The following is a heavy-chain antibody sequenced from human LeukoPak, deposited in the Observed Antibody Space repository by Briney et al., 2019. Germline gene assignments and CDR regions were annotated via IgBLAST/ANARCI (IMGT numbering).Heavy chain of an antibody. CDR1: GFILNDYG. V-gene: IGHV3-33*01. Sequence: PGGSLRLSCAASGFILNDYGMHWVRQAPGKGLEWVADIWFDKNQHFADSVKGRFAISRDNSKNTVYLQINSLRAKDTAVYYCARDRHCVNGVCHSPPGMDVWGQGTTVTVSS. J-gene: IGHJ6*02. CDR3: ARDRHCVNGVCHSPPGMDV. CDR2: IWFDKNQ. D-gene: IGHD2-8*01.